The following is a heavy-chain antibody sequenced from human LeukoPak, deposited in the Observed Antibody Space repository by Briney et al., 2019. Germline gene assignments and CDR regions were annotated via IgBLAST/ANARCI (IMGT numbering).Heavy chain of an antibody. J-gene: IGHJ4*02. CDR1: GGSISSSSYY. V-gene: IGHV3-11*04. Sequence: LTLTCTVSGGSISSSSYYWGWIRQAPGKGLEWVSYISSSGSTIYYADSVKGRFTISRDNAKNSLYLQMNSLRAEDTAVYYCAKNSAYCGGDCYGLFDYWGQGTLVTVSS. CDR3: AKNSAYCGGDCYGLFDY. CDR2: ISSSGSTI. D-gene: IGHD2-21*02.